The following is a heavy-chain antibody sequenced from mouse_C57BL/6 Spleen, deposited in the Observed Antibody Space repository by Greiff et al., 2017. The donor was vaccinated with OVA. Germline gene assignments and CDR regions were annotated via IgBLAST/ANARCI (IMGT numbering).Heavy chain of an antibody. J-gene: IGHJ4*01. V-gene: IGHV5-9-1*02. D-gene: IGHD3-3*01. Sequence: DVMLVESGEGLVKPGGSLKLSCAASGFTFSSYAMSWVRQTPEKRLEWVAYISSGGDYIYYADTVKGRFTISRDNARNTLYLQMSSLKSEDTAMYYCTREGDGYAMDYWGQGTSVTVSS. CDR1: GFTFSSYA. CDR3: TREGDGYAMDY. CDR2: ISSGGDYI.